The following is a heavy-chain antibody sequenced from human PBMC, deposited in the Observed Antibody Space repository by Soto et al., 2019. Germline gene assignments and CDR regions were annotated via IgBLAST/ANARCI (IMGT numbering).Heavy chain of an antibody. CDR3: AKSVSGLWSPYYFDY. CDR1: GFTFSSYG. D-gene: IGHD5-18*01. V-gene: IGHV3-30*18. CDR2: ISYDGSNK. Sequence: PGGSLRLSCAASGFTFSSYGMHWVRQAPGKGLEWVAVISYDGSNKYYADSVKGRFTISRDNSKNTLYLQMNSLRAEDTAVYYCAKSVSGLWSPYYFDYWGQGTLVTVSS. J-gene: IGHJ4*02.